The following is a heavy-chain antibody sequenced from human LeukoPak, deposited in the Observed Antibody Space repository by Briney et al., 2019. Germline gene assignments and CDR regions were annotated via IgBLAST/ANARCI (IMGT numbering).Heavy chain of an antibody. Sequence: ASVKVSCKASGYTFTGYYMHWVRQAPGQGLEWMGSIIPIFGTANYAQKFQGRVTITTDESTSTAYMELSSLRSEDTAVYYCARELPPVRGKRVAFDIWGQGTMVTVSS. V-gene: IGHV1-69*05. CDR1: GYTFTGYY. D-gene: IGHD3-10*02. J-gene: IGHJ3*02. CDR3: ARELPPVRGKRVAFDI. CDR2: IIPIFGTA.